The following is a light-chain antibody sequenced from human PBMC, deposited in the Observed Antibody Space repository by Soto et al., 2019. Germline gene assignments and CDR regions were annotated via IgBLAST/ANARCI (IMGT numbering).Light chain of an antibody. CDR1: QSVSSN. J-gene: IGKJ1*01. V-gene: IGKV3-15*01. CDR2: GAS. CDR3: QQYNNWPPWT. Sequence: EIVMTQSPATLSVSPGVRATLSCRASQSVSSNLAWYHQKPGQAPRLLIYGASTRATGIPARFSGSASGTEFTLTISSLQSEDFAVYYCQQYNNWPPWTFGQGTKVEVK.